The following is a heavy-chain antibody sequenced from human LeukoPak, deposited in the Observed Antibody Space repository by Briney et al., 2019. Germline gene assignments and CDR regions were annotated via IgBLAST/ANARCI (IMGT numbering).Heavy chain of an antibody. J-gene: IGHJ6*02. CDR1: GFTFSSYW. V-gene: IGHV3-7*03. CDR3: ARGGGLDV. CDR2: ISHNGNVN. Sequence: GGSLRLSCAASGFTFSSYWMNWARQAPGKGLEWVASISHNGNVNYYVDSVKGRFTISRDNAKNSLYLQMSNLRAEDTAVYFCARGGGLDVWGQGATVTVSS. D-gene: IGHD3-16*01.